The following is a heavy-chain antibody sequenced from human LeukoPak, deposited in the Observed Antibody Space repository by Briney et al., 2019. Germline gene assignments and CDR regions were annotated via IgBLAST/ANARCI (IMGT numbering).Heavy chain of an antibody. CDR3: ARDRVYCSGGSCYYYFDY. J-gene: IGHJ4*02. Sequence: SCKASGYTFTSYYMHWVRQAPGKGLEWVAVISYDGSNKYYADSVKGRFTISRDNSKNTLYLQMNSLRAEDTAVYYCARDRVYCSGGSCYYYFDYWGQGTLVTVSS. V-gene: IGHV3-30-3*01. CDR1: GYTFTSYY. CDR2: ISYDGSNK. D-gene: IGHD2-15*01.